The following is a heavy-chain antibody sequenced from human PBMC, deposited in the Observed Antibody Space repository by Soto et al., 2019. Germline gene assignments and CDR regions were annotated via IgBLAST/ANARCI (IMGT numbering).Heavy chain of an antibody. V-gene: IGHV3-73*02. D-gene: IGHD4-17*01. CDR1: GFTFSGSA. CDR2: IRSKANSYAT. Sequence: EVQLVESGGGLVQPGGSLKLSCAASGFTFSGSAMHWVRQASGKGLEWVGRIRSKANSYATAYAASVKGRFTISRDDSNNTAYLQMNGLKTEDTAVYYCTSYGDYGYYYYGMDVWGQGTTVTVSS. J-gene: IGHJ6*02. CDR3: TSYGDYGYYYYGMDV.